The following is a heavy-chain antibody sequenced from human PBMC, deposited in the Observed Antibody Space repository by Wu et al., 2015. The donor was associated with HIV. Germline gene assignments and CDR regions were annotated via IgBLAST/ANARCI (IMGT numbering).Heavy chain of an antibody. CDR3: TREGRSASDTGAFDI. CDR2: LNPRSGDT. D-gene: IGHD5-12*01. V-gene: IGHV1-2*02. CDR1: GYTFTRFY. Sequence: QVQLVQSGAEVKKPGASVKVSCKASGYTFTRFYMHWVRRAPGQGLEWIGWLNPRSGDTKNAQKFQGRVTLTRDTSVSTIYMDLNSLRSDDTAVYYCTREGRSASDTGAFDIVGPRDNGHRLF. J-gene: IGHJ3*02.